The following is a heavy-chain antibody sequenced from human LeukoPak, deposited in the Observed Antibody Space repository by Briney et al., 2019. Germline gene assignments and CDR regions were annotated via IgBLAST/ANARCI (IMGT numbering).Heavy chain of an antibody. CDR2: IKPSGGST. CDR3: AREASRDGYNHFDY. CDR1: GYTFTSYY. J-gene: IGHJ4*02. V-gene: IGHV1-46*04. Sequence: GSVKVSCKASGYTFTSYYMHWVRQPPGQGLEWMGIIKPSGGSTSYAQKLQGRVTMTRDTSTSTVYMELSSLRSENTAVYYCAREASRDGYNHFDYWGQGTLVTVSS. D-gene: IGHD5-24*01.